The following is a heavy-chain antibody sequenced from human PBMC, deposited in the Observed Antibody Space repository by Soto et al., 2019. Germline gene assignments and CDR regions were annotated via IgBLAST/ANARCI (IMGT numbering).Heavy chain of an antibody. CDR3: AKGTWGPQGN. CDR1: GFTFSRHW. J-gene: IGHJ4*02. V-gene: IGHV3-23*01. CDR2: ISGSGGNK. D-gene: IGHD3-16*01. Sequence: GGSLRLSCAASGFTFSRHWMSCVRQAPGKGLEWVSAISGSGGNKSYADSVKGRFTISRDNSKNTLYLQMNSLRAEDTAVYYCAKGTWGPQGNWGQGTLVTVSS.